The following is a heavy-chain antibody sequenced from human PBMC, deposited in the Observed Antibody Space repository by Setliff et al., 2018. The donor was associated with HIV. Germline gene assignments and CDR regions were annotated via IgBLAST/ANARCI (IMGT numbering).Heavy chain of an antibody. V-gene: IGHV3-21*01. CDR3: ARDGDSSGYRLHAFDT. D-gene: IGHD3-22*01. J-gene: IGHJ3*02. CDR1: GFTFSSYT. CDR2: ISTRSSYI. Sequence: GGSLRLSCAASGFTFSSYTMNWVRQAPGKGLEWVSSISTRSSYIFYADSMKGRFTISRDNAKKSLYLQMNSLRAEDTAVYYCARDGDSSGYRLHAFDTWGQGTMVTVS.